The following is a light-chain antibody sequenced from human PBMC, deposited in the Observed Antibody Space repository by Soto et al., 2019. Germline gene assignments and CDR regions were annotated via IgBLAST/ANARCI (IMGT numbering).Light chain of an antibody. V-gene: IGKV1-39*01. J-gene: IGKJ2*01. Sequence: DIQMTQSPSSLSASVGDRVTITCRASQSISTYLNWYQQRPGRAPKLLIYGASNLQSGVPSGFSGSGSGTDFALTISSPQPDDFATYYCQQSYRIPYTFGQGTKLEIK. CDR2: GAS. CDR1: QSISTY. CDR3: QQSYRIPYT.